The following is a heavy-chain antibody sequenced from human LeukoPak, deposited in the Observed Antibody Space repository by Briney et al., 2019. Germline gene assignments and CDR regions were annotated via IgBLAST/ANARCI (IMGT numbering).Heavy chain of an antibody. CDR3: TRVRGYSTRDFDY. CDR1: GFTFSSYW. CDR2: INSDGSST. D-gene: IGHD6-13*01. J-gene: IGHJ4*02. Sequence: PGGSLRLSCAASGFTFSSYWMHWVRQAPGKGLVWVSHINSDGSSTNYADTVKGRFTISRDNAKNTLYLQMNSLRAEDTAVYYCTRVRGYSTRDFDYWGQGTLVTVSS. V-gene: IGHV3-74*01.